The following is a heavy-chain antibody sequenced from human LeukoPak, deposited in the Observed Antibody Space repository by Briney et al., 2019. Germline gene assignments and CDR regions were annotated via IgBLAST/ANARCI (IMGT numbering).Heavy chain of an antibody. Sequence: LGESLKVSCKGSGYRFTDYWIGWVRQMPGKGLEWMGIIYPGDSDTRYSPSFQGQVTISADKSINTAHLQWSSLKASDTAMYYCARGAAGTTPDYYYFGLDVWGQGTTVRVSS. D-gene: IGHD1-7*01. CDR1: GYRFTDYW. V-gene: IGHV5-51*01. J-gene: IGHJ6*02. CDR2: IYPGDSDT. CDR3: ARGAAGTTPDYYYFGLDV.